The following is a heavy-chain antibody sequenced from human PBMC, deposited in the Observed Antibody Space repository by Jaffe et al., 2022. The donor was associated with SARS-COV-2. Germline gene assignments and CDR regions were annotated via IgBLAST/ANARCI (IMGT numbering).Heavy chain of an antibody. Sequence: EEQLVESGGGLVKPGGSLRLSCVASGFTFRNAWMTWVRQAPGKGLEWVGRIEGNTDGGTTHYAAPVKGRFTIARDDSKNTLYLRMDSLKTEDTAMYYCTTGDYYGSGNSPDDYYFYGLDVWGQGTTVTVSS. V-gene: IGHV3-15*04. D-gene: IGHD3-10*01. CDR1: GFTFRNAW. J-gene: IGHJ6*02. CDR3: TTGDYYGSGNSPDDYYFYGLDV. CDR2: IEGNTDGGTT.